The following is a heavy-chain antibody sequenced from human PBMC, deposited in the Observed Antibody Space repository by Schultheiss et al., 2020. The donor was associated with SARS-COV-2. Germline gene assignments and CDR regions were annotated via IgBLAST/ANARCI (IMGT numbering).Heavy chain of an antibody. CDR1: GGSISSYY. V-gene: IGHV4-59*08. J-gene: IGHJ4*02. CDR2: IYYSGST. D-gene: IGHD2-15*01. Sequence: SQTLSLTCTVSGGSISSYYWSWIRQPPGKGLEWIGYIYYSGSTNYNPSLKSRVTISVDTSKNQFSLKLSSVTAADTAVYYCARREYTGDIFDYWGQGTLVTVSS. CDR3: ARREYTGDIFDY.